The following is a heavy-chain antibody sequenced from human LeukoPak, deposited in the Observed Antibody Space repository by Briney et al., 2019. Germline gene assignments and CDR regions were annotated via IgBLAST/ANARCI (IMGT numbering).Heavy chain of an antibody. D-gene: IGHD2-8*01. CDR2: IYYSGST. J-gene: IGHJ4*02. CDR3: SRENGAFSPFGY. Sequence: PSETLSLTCTVSGGSISSSSYYWGWIRPPPGKGLEWIGYIYYSGSTNYSPSLKSRVTMALDKSKNHLSLNLTSVTAADTAVYYCSRENGAFSPFGYWGQGTLVTVPS. V-gene: IGHV4-61*05. CDR1: GGSISSSSYY.